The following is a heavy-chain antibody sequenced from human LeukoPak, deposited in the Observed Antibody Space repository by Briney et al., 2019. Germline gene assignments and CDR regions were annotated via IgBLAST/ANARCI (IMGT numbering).Heavy chain of an antibody. V-gene: IGHV4-30-4*01. CDR1: GCSISSGDCC. CDR2: IYYSGST. Sequence: SQTLSLTCTVSGCSISSGDCCGSWIRQPPGKCLEWIGYIYYSGSTYYHPSLKSRLTISGDTSKNQFSLRLSSVTAADTAVYYCARGTWSSSIDYWGQGTLVTVSS. J-gene: IGHJ4*02. D-gene: IGHD6-6*01. CDR3: ARGTWSSSIDY.